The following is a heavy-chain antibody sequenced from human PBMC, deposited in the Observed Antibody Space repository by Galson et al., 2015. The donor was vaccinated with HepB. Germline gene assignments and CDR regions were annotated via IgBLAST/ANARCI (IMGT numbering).Heavy chain of an antibody. CDR1: GGTFSSYA. CDR3: ARARIQLWLRSDYYFDY. J-gene: IGHJ4*02. V-gene: IGHV1-69*13. Sequence: SVKVSCKASGGTFSSYAISWVRQAPGQGLEWMGGIIPIFGTANYAQKFQGRVTITADESTSTAYMELSSLRSEDTAVYYCARARIQLWLRSDYYFDYWGQGTLVTVSS. CDR2: IIPIFGTA. D-gene: IGHD5-18*01.